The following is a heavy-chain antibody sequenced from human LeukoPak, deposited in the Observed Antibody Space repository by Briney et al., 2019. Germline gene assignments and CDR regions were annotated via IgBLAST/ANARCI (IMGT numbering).Heavy chain of an antibody. Sequence: SETLSLTCTVSGGSISSSSYYWGWIRQPPGKVLEWIGSIYYSGSTYYNPSLKSRVTISVDTSKNQFSLKLSSVTAADTAVYYCARALGGDNTYDYWGQGTLVTVSS. D-gene: IGHD2-21*02. CDR1: GGSISSSSYY. J-gene: IGHJ4*02. V-gene: IGHV4-39*07. CDR2: IYYSGST. CDR3: ARALGGDNTYDY.